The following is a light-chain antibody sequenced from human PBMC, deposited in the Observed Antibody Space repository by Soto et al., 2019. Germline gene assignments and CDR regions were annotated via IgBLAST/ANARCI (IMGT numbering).Light chain of an antibody. J-gene: IGLJ2*01. CDR1: SSDVGDYNY. CDR3: SSYAGRNNVI. V-gene: IGLV2-8*01. CDR2: EVT. Sequence: QSVLTQPPSASGSPGQSVTISCTGPSSDVGDYNYVSWYQQHPGKAPKLMIYEVTKRPSGVPDRFSGSKSGNTASLTVSGLRAEDEADYFCSSYAGRNNVIFGGGTKLTVL.